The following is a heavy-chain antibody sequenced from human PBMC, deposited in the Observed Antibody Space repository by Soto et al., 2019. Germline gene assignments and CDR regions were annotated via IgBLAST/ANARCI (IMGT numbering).Heavy chain of an antibody. CDR3: ARAIGHYYDSSGYYYDY. J-gene: IGHJ4*02. CDR1: GFTFSSYS. D-gene: IGHD3-22*01. V-gene: IGHV3-21*01. Sequence: GSLRLSCAASGFTFSSYSMNWVRQAPGKGLEWVSSISSSSSYIYYADSVKGRFTISRDNAKNSLYLQMNSLRAEDTAVYYCARAIGHYYDSSGYYYDYWGQGTLVTVSS. CDR2: ISSSSSYI.